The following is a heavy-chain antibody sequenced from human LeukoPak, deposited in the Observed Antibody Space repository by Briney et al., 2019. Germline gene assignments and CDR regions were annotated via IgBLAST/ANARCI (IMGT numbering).Heavy chain of an antibody. J-gene: IGHJ6*02. D-gene: IGHD1-26*01. CDR2: ISAYNGNT. CDR1: GYTFTSYG. V-gene: IGHV1-18*01. CDR3: ARDGGATTDYYYGMDV. Sequence: ASVKVSCKASGYTFTSYGISWVRQAPGQGLEWMGWISAYNGNTNYAQKLQGRVTMTTDTSTSTAYMELRSLRSDDTAVYYCARDGGATTDYYYGMDVWGQGTTVTVSS.